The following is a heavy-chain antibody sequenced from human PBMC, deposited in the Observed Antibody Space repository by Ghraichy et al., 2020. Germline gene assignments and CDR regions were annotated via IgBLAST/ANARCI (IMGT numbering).Heavy chain of an antibody. Sequence: GESLNISCAASGFTFSSYSMNWVRQAPGKALEWVSDINSSGGTRYYADSVKGRFTVSRDNAKNSLYLQMDSLRDDDTAVYYCALGTVASSAFDYWGQGTLVTVSS. CDR3: ALGTVASSAFDY. J-gene: IGHJ4*02. CDR1: GFTFSSYS. V-gene: IGHV3-48*02. CDR2: INSSGGTR. D-gene: IGHD6-19*01.